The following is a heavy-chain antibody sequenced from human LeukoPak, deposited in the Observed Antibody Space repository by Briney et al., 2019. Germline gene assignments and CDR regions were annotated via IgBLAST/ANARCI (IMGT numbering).Heavy chain of an antibody. CDR2: ISAYNGNT. D-gene: IGHD1-26*01. CDR3: ARRSVVGATPGIPNYFDY. Sequence: ASVKVSCKASGYTFTSYGISWVRQAPGQGLEWMGWISAYNGNTNYAQKLQGRVTMTTDTSTSTAYMELRSLRSDDTAVYYCARRSVVGATPGIPNYFDYWGQGTLVTVSS. J-gene: IGHJ4*02. CDR1: GYTFTSYG. V-gene: IGHV1-18*01.